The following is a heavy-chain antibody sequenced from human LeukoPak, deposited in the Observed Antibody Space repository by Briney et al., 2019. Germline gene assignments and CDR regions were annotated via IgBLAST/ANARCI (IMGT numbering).Heavy chain of an antibody. D-gene: IGHD5-18*01. CDR1: GFTFNSFA. CDR2: ISYDGNNK. J-gene: IGHJ4*02. Sequence: GGSLRLSCAASGFTFNSFAMHWVRQAPGKGLEWVAVISYDGNNKYYADSVKGRFTISRDNSKNTLYLQMNSLRAEDTAVYYCARLRGYSYGYADSWGQGTLVTVSS. V-gene: IGHV3-30-3*01. CDR3: ARLRGYSYGYADS.